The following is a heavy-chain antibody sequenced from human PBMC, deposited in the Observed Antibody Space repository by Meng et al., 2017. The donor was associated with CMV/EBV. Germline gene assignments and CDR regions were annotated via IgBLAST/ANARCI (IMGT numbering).Heavy chain of an antibody. V-gene: IGHV3-30-3*01. CDR1: GFTFSSYA. CDR2: ISYDGNNK. Sequence: GESLKISCAASGFTFSSYAMHWVRQAPGKGLEWVAVISYDGNNKYYADSVKGRFTISRDNSKNTLYLQMNSLRAEDTAVYYCAREGCSSTSCYVGGAPYYYYGMDVWGQGTTVTVSS. D-gene: IGHD2-2*01. CDR3: AREGCSSTSCYVGGAPYYYYGMDV. J-gene: IGHJ6*02.